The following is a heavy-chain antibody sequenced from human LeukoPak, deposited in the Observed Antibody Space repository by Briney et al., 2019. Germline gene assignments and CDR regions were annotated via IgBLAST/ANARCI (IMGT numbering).Heavy chain of an antibody. CDR3: ARGQGTVTTH. D-gene: IGHD4-11*01. Sequence: SETLSLTCAVSGGSFSGYYWTWIRQPPEKGLEWLGEINHSGSANYNPSLMSRVTISLDTSKNHFSLNLSSVTAADTAVYYCARGQGTVTTHWGQGTLVTVSS. CDR1: GGSFSGYY. CDR2: INHSGSA. V-gene: IGHV4-34*01. J-gene: IGHJ4*02.